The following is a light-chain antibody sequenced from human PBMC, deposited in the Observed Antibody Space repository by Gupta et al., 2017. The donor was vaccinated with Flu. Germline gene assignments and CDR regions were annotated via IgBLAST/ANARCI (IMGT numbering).Light chain of an antibody. V-gene: IGKV4-1*01. Sequence: DIVMTQSPESLAVSLGERATINCKSSQSILYSPNNKNYLSWYQQRPGQPPKLLIYWASTRESGVPDRFSGSGSGTDFTLTISSLQAEDVAVYYCQQYYITPRTFGGGTKVEIK. J-gene: IGKJ4*01. CDR3: QQYYITPRT. CDR2: WAS. CDR1: QSILYSPNNKNY.